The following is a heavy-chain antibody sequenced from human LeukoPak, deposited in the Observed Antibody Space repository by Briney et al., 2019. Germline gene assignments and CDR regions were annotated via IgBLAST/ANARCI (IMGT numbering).Heavy chain of an antibody. J-gene: IGHJ4*02. CDR2: ISDSSSNT. D-gene: IGHD6-13*01. V-gene: IGHV3-11*05. CDR3: ARGRVNSWCDY. CDR1: GFTFSDYY. Sequence: GGSLRLSCAASGFTFSDYYMSWIRQAPGKGLEWVSYISDSSSNTNHADSVKGRFTISRDNAKNSLYLQMNSLRAEDTAVYYCARGRVNSWCDYWGQGTLVTVSS.